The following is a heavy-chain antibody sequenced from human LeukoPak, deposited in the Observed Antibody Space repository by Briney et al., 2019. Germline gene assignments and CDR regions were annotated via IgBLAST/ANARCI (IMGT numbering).Heavy chain of an antibody. J-gene: IGHJ4*02. Sequence: PSETLSLTCTASGATISTYYRSWIRQPAGKGLEWIGRIYTSGNTNYNPSLKSRVTMSIDTSEKQFSLKLSSVTAADTGVYFCARDRGSGSQRYFDYWGQGTLVTVSS. CDR3: ARDRGSGSQRYFDY. CDR1: GATISTYY. V-gene: IGHV4-4*07. CDR2: IYTSGNT. D-gene: IGHD3-10*01.